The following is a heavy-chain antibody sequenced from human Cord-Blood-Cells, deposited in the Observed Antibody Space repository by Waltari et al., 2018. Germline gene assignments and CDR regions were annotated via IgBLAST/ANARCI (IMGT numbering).Heavy chain of an antibody. V-gene: IGHV4-39*01. J-gene: IGHJ4*02. CDR3: ARLDFWSGYYDY. Sequence: QLQLQESGPGLVKPSETLSLTCTVSGGSISSSSYSWGWIRQPPGKGLEWIGSIYYSGSTYYNPSLKSLVTISVDTSKNQFSLKLSSVTAADTAVYYCARLDFWSGYYDYWGQGTLVTVSS. D-gene: IGHD3-3*01. CDR1: GGSISSSSYS. CDR2: IYYSGST.